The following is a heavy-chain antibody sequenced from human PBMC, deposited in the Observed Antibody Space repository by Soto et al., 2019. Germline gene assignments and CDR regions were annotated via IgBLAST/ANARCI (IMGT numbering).Heavy chain of an antibody. V-gene: IGHV1-3*01. J-gene: IGHJ4*02. CDR1: GYTFTNYA. CDR2: INAGNGNT. Sequence: QVQVVQSGAEVKKPGASVKVSCKASGYTFTNYAMQWVRQAPGQRPEWMGWINAGNGNTKYSQKFQGRVTITRDTSASTAYMELSSLRSEDTAVYYCARDLGGWNDYWGQGTLVTVSS. CDR3: ARDLGGWNDY. D-gene: IGHD6-19*01.